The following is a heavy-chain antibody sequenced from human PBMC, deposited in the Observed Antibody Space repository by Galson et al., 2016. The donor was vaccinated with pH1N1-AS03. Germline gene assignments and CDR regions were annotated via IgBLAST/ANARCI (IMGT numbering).Heavy chain of an antibody. J-gene: IGHJ4*02. Sequence: SETLSLTCSVAGVSIRGYYWNWIRQTPGGGLEWIGYIYNSGSTDFNPSLKSRVTMSMDTSKNQCTLKLSSVSAADTAVYYCARGAPGDFGYWGQGTLVTVSS. CDR3: ARGAPGDFGY. V-gene: IGHV4-59*01. CDR2: IYNSGST. D-gene: IGHD2-8*02. CDR1: GVSIRGYY.